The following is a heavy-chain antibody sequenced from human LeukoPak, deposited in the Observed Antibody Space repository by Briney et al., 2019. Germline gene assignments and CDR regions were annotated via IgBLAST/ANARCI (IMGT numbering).Heavy chain of an antibody. CDR2: ISWNSGSI. CDR1: GFTFDDYA. J-gene: IGHJ4*02. V-gene: IGHV3-9*01. Sequence: ALRLSCAASGFTFDDYAMHWVRQAPGKGLEWVSGISWNSGSIGYADSVKGRFTISRDNAKNSLYLQMNSLRAEDTALYYCAKDMVPYYYGSGSPDYWGQGTLVTVSS. D-gene: IGHD3-10*01. CDR3: AKDMVPYYYGSGSPDY.